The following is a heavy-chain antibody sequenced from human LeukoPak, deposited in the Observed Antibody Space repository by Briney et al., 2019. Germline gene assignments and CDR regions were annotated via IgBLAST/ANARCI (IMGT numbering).Heavy chain of an antibody. D-gene: IGHD3-10*01. V-gene: IGHV3-66*01. Sequence: GGSLRLSCAASGFTVSSNYMNWVRQAPGKGLEWVSVIYSGGSTYYADSVKGRFTISRDNSKNTPYLQMNSLRVEDTAVYYCARESGSGNRDFGYWGQGTLVTVSS. CDR3: ARESGSGNRDFGY. CDR2: IYSGGST. CDR1: GFTVSSNY. J-gene: IGHJ4*02.